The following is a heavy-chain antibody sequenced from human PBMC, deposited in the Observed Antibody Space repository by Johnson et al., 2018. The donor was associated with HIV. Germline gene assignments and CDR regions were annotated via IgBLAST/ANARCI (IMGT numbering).Heavy chain of an antibody. J-gene: IGHJ3*02. Sequence: VQLVESGGGLVQPGRSLRLSCAASGFTFNSYGMHWVRQAPGKGLAWVSGISWNSGSIDYADSVKARFTISRDNAKNSLYLQMNSLRAEDMALYFCAKEGGRGGWYSYAFDIWGRGTMVTVSS. CDR2: ISWNSGSI. CDR3: AKEGGRGGWYSYAFDI. CDR1: GFTFNSYG. V-gene: IGHV3-9*03. D-gene: IGHD6-19*01.